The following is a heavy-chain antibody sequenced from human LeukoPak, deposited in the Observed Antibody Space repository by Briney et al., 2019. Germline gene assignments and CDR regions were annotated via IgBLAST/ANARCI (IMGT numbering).Heavy chain of an antibody. J-gene: IGHJ4*02. Sequence: SETLSLTCAVYGGSFSGYYWSWIRQPPGKGLEWSGEINHSGSTNYNPSLKSRVTISVDTSKNQFSLKLSSVPAADPAVYYCARARYRAHEYFDYWGQGPLVTVSS. D-gene: IGHD1-26*01. V-gene: IGHV4-34*01. CDR2: INHSGST. CDR3: ARARYRAHEYFDY. CDR1: GGSFSGYY.